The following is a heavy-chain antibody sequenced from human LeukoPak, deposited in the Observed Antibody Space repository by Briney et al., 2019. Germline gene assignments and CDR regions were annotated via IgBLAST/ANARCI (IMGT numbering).Heavy chain of an antibody. J-gene: IGHJ4*02. CDR3: ARSIVTYNYDSSGYFHFDH. CDR2: IIPIFGTT. CDR1: GGTFSSYV. D-gene: IGHD3-22*01. V-gene: IGHV1-69*06. Sequence: GASVKVSCKASGGTFSSYVISWVRQAPGQGLEWMGGIIPIFGTTNYAQKFQGRVTINADKSTSTAYMELSSLRSEDTAVYYCARSIVTYNYDSSGYFHFDHWGQGTLVTVSS.